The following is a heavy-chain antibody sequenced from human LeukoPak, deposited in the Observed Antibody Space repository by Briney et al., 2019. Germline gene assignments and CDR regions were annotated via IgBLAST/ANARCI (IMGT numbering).Heavy chain of an antibody. J-gene: IGHJ4*02. CDR1: GFTFSSYS. CDR2: ISSSSSYI. Sequence: PGGSLRLSCAASGFTFSSYSMNWVRQAPGKGLEWVSSISSSSSYIYYADSVKGRFTTSRDNAKNSLYLQMNSLRAEDTAVYYCASPYGSGLDYWGQGTLVTVSS. D-gene: IGHD3-10*01. CDR3: ASPYGSGLDY. V-gene: IGHV3-21*01.